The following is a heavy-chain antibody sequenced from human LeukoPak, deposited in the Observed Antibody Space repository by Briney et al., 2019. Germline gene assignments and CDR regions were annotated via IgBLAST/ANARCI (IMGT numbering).Heavy chain of an antibody. Sequence: ASVKVSCKASGYTFTSYGISWVRQAPGQGLEWMGWISAYNGNTNYAQKLQGRVTVTTDTSTSTAYMELRSLRSDDTAVYYCASSVGYGDSPYYFDYWGQGTLVTVSS. V-gene: IGHV1-18*01. CDR3: ASSVGYGDSPYYFDY. CDR2: ISAYNGNT. J-gene: IGHJ4*02. CDR1: GYTFTSYG. D-gene: IGHD4-17*01.